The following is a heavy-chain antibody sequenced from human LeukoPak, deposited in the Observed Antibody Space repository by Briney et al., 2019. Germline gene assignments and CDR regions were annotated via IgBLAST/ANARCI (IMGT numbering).Heavy chain of an antibody. Sequence: GGSLRLSCAPSGFTFSSYEMNWVRQAPGKGLGWGSYISSSGSTIYYADSVKGRFTISRDKAKNSLYLQMNSLRAEDTAVYYCARVVFVCSSSSCYYYFDYWGQGTLVTVSS. CDR1: GFTFSSYE. J-gene: IGHJ4*02. CDR2: ISSSGSTI. D-gene: IGHD2-2*01. V-gene: IGHV3-48*03. CDR3: ARVVFVCSSSSCYYYFDY.